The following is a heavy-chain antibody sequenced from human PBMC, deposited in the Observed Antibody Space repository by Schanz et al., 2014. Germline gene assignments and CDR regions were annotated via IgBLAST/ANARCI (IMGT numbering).Heavy chain of an antibody. D-gene: IGHD1-26*01. CDR1: GFTFSSYA. CDR3: ARDHTTESYYSAGPPIDY. Sequence: EVQLVESGGGLIQPGGSLRLSCAASGFTFSSYAMSWVRQAPGKGLEWVSSINTGGDSTYYADSVKGRFTISRDNSRDTVYLQMNSLRADDTAMYYCARDHTTESYYSAGPPIDYWGQGTLLTVSS. V-gene: IGHV3-23*04. CDR2: INTGGDST. J-gene: IGHJ4*02.